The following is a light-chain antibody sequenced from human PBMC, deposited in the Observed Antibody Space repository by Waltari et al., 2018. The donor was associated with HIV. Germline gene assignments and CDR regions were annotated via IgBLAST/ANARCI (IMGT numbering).Light chain of an antibody. CDR2: EAV. CDR1: SSDVGNYNL. J-gene: IGLJ3*02. CDR3: CSYGGSSTWV. V-gene: IGLV2-23*01. Sequence: QSALTQPASVSGSPGQSITISCTGTSSDVGNYNLVYWYQQYPGKAPKLMIYEAVKRPSGVSNRISASKSGNTASLTISGLQAEDEADYYCCSYGGSSTWVFGGGTKLTVL.